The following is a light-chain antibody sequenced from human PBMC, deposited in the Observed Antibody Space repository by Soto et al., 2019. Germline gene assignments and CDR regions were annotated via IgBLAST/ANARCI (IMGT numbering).Light chain of an antibody. CDR1: SGHSSYA. CDR3: QTWGTGIHV. J-gene: IGLJ1*01. Sequence: QLVLTQSPSASASLGASVKLTCTLSSGHSSYAIAWHQQQPEKGPRYLMKLNSDGSHSKGDGIPDRFSGSSSGAERYLIIASHQSEDEADDYCQTWGTGIHVFGTGTKVTVL. CDR2: LNSDGSH. V-gene: IGLV4-69*01.